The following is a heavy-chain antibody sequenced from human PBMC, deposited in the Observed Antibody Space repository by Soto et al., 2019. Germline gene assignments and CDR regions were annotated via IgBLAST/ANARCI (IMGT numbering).Heavy chain of an antibody. D-gene: IGHD2-21*01. CDR2: ISAYNGNT. CDR3: AGSSGGKNCGDYYYYYMDV. Sequence: QVQLVQSGVEVKKPGASVKVSCKASGYTFTSYGISWVRQAPGQGLEWMGWISAYNGNTNYAQKLQGRGTMTTDTSTSTAYMEVRSLRCADTAVYYCAGSSGGKNCGDYYYYYMDVWGKGTTVTVSS. CDR1: GYTFTSYG. J-gene: IGHJ6*03. V-gene: IGHV1-18*01.